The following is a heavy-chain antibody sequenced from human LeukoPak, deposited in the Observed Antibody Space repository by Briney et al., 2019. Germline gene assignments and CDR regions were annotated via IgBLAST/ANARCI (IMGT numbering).Heavy chain of an antibody. V-gene: IGHV3-74*01. J-gene: IGHJ5*02. CDR1: GFSLCGYW. D-gene: IGHD2-15*01. Sequence: GGSLRLSCVASGFSLCGYWMYWVRQAPGKGLMYISRNNGDGSTTNYADVVKGRFTMSRDNVKNTLYLQMNSLRVEDTAVYYCARDPRNVGLAPWGQGTLVTVSS. CDR3: ARDPRNVGLAP. CDR2: NNGDGSTT.